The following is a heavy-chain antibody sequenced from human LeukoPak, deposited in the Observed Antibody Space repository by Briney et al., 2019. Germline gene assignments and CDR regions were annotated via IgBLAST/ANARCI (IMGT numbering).Heavy chain of an antibody. D-gene: IGHD1-14*01. Sequence: GGSLRLSCAASGFTFSSYGMHWVRQAPGKGLEWVAVISYDGSNKYYADSVKGRFTISRDNSKNTLYLQMNSLRAEDTAVFYCAKDDGFGTVHYWGQGTLVTVSS. V-gene: IGHV3-30*18. CDR2: ISYDGSNK. J-gene: IGHJ4*02. CDR3: AKDDGFGTVHY. CDR1: GFTFSSYG.